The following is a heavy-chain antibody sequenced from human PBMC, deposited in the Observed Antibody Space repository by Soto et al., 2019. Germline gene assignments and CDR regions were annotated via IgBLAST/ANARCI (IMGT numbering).Heavy chain of an antibody. J-gene: IGHJ3*01. CDR2: IYYSGST. CDR1: GGSISSGGYY. CDR3: ARTPRYYDTSGYYYAGDAFDF. Sequence: SETLSLTCTVSGGSISSGGYYWTWIRQHPGKGLEWIGYIYYSGSTYYNPSLKSRVTISVDTSKNQFSLKLSSVTAADTAVYYCARTPRYYDTSGYYYAGDAFDFWGKGTMVT. V-gene: IGHV4-31*03. D-gene: IGHD3-22*01.